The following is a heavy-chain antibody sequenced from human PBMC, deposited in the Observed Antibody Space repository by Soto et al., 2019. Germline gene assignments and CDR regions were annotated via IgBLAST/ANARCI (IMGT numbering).Heavy chain of an antibody. D-gene: IGHD6-13*01. CDR3: ARDATGVIAAAGRGVAFDI. Sequence: QVQLQESGPGLVKPSETLSLTCTVSGGSVSSGSYYWSWIRQPPGKGLEWIGYIYYSGSTNYNPSLKSRVTISVYTSNNQFSLKLSSVTAADTAVYYCARDATGVIAAAGRGVAFDIWGQGTMVTVSS. CDR2: IYYSGST. CDR1: GGSVSSGSYY. J-gene: IGHJ3*02. V-gene: IGHV4-61*01.